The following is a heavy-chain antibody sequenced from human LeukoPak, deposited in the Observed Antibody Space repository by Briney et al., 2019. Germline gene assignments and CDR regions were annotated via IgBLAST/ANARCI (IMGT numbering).Heavy chain of an antibody. J-gene: IGHJ4*02. CDR2: IIPIFGTA. CDR1: GGTFSSYA. Sequence: SVKVSCKASGGTFSSYAISWVRQAPGQGLEWMGGIIPIFGTANYAQKFQGRVTITADESTSTAYMELSSLRSEDTAVYYCAREDGSGSYYFDYWGQGTLVTVSS. D-gene: IGHD3-10*01. V-gene: IGHV1-69*13. CDR3: AREDGSGSYYFDY.